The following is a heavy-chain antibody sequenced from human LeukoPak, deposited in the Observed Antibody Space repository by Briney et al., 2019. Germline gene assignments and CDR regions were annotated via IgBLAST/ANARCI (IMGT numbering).Heavy chain of an antibody. D-gene: IGHD3-3*01. V-gene: IGHV1-69*05. CDR3: ARMVYDFWSGANYYMDV. J-gene: IGHJ6*03. CDR1: GGTFSSYA. Sequence: ASVKVSCKASGGTFSSYAISWVRQAPGQGLEWMGGIIPIFGTANYAQKFQGRVTITRNTSISTAYMELSSLRSEDTAVYYCARMVYDFWSGANYYMDVWGKGTTVTVSS. CDR2: IIPIFGTA.